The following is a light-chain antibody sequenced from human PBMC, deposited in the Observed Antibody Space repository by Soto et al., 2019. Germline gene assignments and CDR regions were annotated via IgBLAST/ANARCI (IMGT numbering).Light chain of an antibody. V-gene: IGKV1-5*03. CDR2: KAS. CDR3: QQYKSSSWT. CDR1: QRISSW. J-gene: IGKJ1*01. Sequence: DIQMTQSPSTLSASVGDRVTITCRASQRISSWLAWYQQKPGKAPKLLIYKASILESGVPSRFSGSGSVTEFTLTISSLQPDDFATYYCQQYKSSSWTFGQGTKVEI.